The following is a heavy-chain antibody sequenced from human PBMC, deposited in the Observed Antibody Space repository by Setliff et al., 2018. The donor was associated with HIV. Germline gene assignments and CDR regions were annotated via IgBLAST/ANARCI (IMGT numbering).Heavy chain of an antibody. Sequence: LSLTCTVSGGSISSGDYYWSWIRQPPGKGLEWIGYIYYSGSTYYNPSLKSRVTISVDTSKNQFSLKLSSVTAADTAVYYCARAKEGYGGWYYFDYWAQGTLVTVSS. J-gene: IGHJ4*02. CDR2: IYYSGST. CDR3: ARAKEGYGGWYYFDY. CDR1: GGSISSGDYY. D-gene: IGHD6-19*01. V-gene: IGHV4-30-4*08.